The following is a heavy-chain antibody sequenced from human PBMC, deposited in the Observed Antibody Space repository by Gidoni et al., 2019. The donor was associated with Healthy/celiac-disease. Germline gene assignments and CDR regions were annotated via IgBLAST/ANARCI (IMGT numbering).Heavy chain of an antibody. CDR2: IVVGSGNT. V-gene: IGHV1-58*01. CDR1: GFTFTSPA. D-gene: IGHD5-12*01. J-gene: IGHJ5*02. CDR3: AAEPVATTTPYNWFDP. Sequence: QMQLVQSGPEVKKPGTSVKVSCKASGFTFTSPAVQWVRQARGQRLEWIGWIVVGSGNTNYAQKFQERVTITRDMSTSTAYMELSSLRSEDTAVYYCAAEPVATTTPYNWFDPWGQGTLVTVSS.